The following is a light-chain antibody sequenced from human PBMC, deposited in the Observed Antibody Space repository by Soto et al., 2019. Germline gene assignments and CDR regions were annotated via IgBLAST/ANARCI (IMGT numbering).Light chain of an antibody. J-gene: IGKJ4*01. Sequence: EIVLTQSPATLSLSPGDRATLSCRASQSVTSNLAWFQQKPGQAPRLLIYDASNRATGIPARFSGSGSATALTLTISSLEPEDFAVYYCQQRSNWPLTFGGGTKVEIK. V-gene: IGKV3-11*01. CDR3: QQRSNWPLT. CDR2: DAS. CDR1: QSVTSN.